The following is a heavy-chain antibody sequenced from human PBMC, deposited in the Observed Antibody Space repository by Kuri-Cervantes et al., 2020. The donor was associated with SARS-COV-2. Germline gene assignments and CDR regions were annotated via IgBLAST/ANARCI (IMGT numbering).Heavy chain of an antibody. D-gene: IGHD3-16*01. V-gene: IGHV4-30-4*08. CDR3: ARDMRSAELAFDL. J-gene: IGHJ2*01. CDR1: GGSISSGDYS. CDR2: IYYSGST. Sequence: SCSVSGGSISSGDYSCFWIRQPPGGGLEWIGYIYYSGSTYYNPSLKSRVTISVDRSKNQFSLKLSSVTAADTAVYYCARDMRSAELAFDLWGRGTLVTVSS.